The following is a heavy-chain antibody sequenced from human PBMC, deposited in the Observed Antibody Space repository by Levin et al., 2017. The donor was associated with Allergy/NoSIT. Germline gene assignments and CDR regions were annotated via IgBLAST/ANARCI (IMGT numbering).Heavy chain of an antibody. CDR1: GGSISSGGYY. V-gene: IGHV4-31*03. CDR3: AREGYDQTDWYFDL. J-gene: IGHJ2*01. CDR2: IYYSGST. Sequence: LRLSCTVSGGSISSGGYYWSWIRQHPGKGLEWIGYIYYSGSTYYNPSLKSRVTISVDTSKNQFSLKLSSVTAADTAVYYCAREGYDQTDWYFDLWGRGTLVTVSS. D-gene: IGHD2-2*01.